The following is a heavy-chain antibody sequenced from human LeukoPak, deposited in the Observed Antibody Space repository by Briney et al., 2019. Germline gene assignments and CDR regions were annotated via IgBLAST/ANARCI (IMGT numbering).Heavy chain of an antibody. J-gene: IGHJ4*02. CDR2: INHSGST. D-gene: IGHD2-2*01. Sequence: SETLSLTCAVYGGSFSGYYWSWIRQPPGKGLEWIGEINHSGSTNYNPSLKSRVTISVDTSKNQFSLKLSSVTAADTAVYYCAREASSLGYCSSTSCYLDYWGQGTLVTVSS. V-gene: IGHV4-34*01. CDR1: GGSFSGYY. CDR3: AREASSLGYCSSTSCYLDY.